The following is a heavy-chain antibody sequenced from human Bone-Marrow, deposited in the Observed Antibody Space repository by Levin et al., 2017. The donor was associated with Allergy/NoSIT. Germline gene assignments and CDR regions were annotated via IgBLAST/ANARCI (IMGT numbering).Heavy chain of an antibody. CDR2: INRSGSS. Sequence: SQTLSLTCGIYGESLRAYYWSWIRQSPGKGLEWIGEINRSGSSKYNPSLKSRVTILEDTSKNQLSLTLTSVTAADTAVYYCARGDVVAAAVFSSTQVGWFDPWGQGTLVIVSS. CDR3: ARGDVVAAAVFSSTQVGWFDP. J-gene: IGHJ5*02. V-gene: IGHV4-34*01. CDR1: GESLRAYY. D-gene: IGHD2-15*01.